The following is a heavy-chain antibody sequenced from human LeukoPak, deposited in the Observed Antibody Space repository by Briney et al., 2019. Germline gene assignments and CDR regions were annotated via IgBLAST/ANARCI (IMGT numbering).Heavy chain of an antibody. Sequence: GRSLRLSCAASGFTFSSYGMHWVRQAPGKGLEWVAVIWYDGSNKYYADSVKGRFTTSRDNSKNTLYLQMNSLRAEDTAVYYCARDPRYYDSSGCFDYWGQGTLVTVSS. CDR1: GFTFSSYG. V-gene: IGHV3-33*01. J-gene: IGHJ4*02. CDR3: ARDPRYYDSSGCFDY. CDR2: IWYDGSNK. D-gene: IGHD3-22*01.